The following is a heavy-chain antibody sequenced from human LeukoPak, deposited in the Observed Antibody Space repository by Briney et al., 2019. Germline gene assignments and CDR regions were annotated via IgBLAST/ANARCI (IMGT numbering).Heavy chain of an antibody. CDR2: INQDGSEK. J-gene: IGHJ6*04. CDR3: SRALEV. CDR1: GFMFRSYW. Sequence: GGSLRLSCEVSGFMFRSYWMDWVRQAPGRGLEWVANINQDGSEKYFVDSVKGRFTISRDNAKNSLYLQMNSLRAEDPAVYYCSRALEVWGKGTTVTVSS. V-gene: IGHV3-7*01.